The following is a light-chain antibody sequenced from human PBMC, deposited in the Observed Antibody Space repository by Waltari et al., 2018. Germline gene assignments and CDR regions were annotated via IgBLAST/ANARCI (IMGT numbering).Light chain of an antibody. CDR1: QSLVHSAGNTS. J-gene: IGKJ4*01. CDR3: VQATQFPLT. CDR2: KIS. V-gene: IGKV2-24*01. Sequence: DIVMTQTPLSSPVTLGQPASISCRSSQSLVHSAGNTSLRWSPTRPGPPPRLLLYKISNRFSGVPDRFSGSGAGTEFTLKISRVEAEDVGGYFCVQATQFPLTFGGGTKRESK.